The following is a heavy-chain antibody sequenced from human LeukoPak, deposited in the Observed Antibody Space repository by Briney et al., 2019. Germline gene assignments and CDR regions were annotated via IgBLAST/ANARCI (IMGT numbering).Heavy chain of an antibody. CDR1: GYTFTSYY. V-gene: IGHV1-46*01. CDR3: ARGPGSSGYSPQYYFDY. D-gene: IGHD3-22*01. J-gene: IGHJ4*02. CDR2: INPSGGST. Sequence: ASVKVSCKASGYTFTSYYMHWVRQAPGQGLEWMGIINPSGGSTSYAQKFQGRVTMTRDTSTSTVYMELSSLRSEDTAVYYCARGPGSSGYSPQYYFDYWGQGTLVTVSS.